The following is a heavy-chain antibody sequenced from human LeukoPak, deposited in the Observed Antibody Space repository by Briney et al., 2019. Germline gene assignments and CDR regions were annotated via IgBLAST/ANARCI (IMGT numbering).Heavy chain of an antibody. CDR2: FHNSGTS. J-gene: IGHJ4*02. D-gene: IGHD3-16*01. CDR1: DDSISDYY. Sequence: SETLSLTCTVSDDSISDYYRGWIRKPPGKGLEWIGYFHNSGTSTYNPSLKSRVTISADTSKNQFSLKLNSLTTADTAVYYCTRGAGWLIDYWGQGILVTVSS. V-gene: IGHV4-59*01. CDR3: TRGAGWLIDY.